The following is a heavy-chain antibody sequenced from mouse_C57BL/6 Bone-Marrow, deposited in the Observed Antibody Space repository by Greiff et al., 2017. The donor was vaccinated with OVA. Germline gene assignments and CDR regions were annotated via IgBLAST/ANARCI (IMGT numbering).Heavy chain of an antibody. CDR1: GYTFTSYG. V-gene: IGHV1-81*01. CDR3: ARCFITTVVSDY. Sequence: VQLQQSGAELARPGASVKLSCKASGYTFTSYGISWVKQRTGQGLEWIGEIYPRSGNTYYNEKVKGKATLTADKSSSTAYMELRSLTSEDSAVYFCARCFITTVVSDYWGQGTTLTVSS. D-gene: IGHD1-1*01. CDR2: IYPRSGNT. J-gene: IGHJ2*01.